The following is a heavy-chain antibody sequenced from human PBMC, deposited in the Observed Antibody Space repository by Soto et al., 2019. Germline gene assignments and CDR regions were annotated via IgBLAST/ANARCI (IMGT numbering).Heavy chain of an antibody. J-gene: IGHJ1*01. CDR1: GYTFTDYR. Sequence: ASVKVSCKASGYTFTDYRLHWVRQAPGHGLEWLGLINPSGDSAHYAQKFQGRVTITADKSTSTAYMELSSLRSEDTAVYYCARDEYYYDSSGREYFQHWGQGTLVTVSS. V-gene: IGHV1-46*01. CDR2: INPSGDSA. CDR3: ARDEYYYDSSGREYFQH. D-gene: IGHD3-22*01.